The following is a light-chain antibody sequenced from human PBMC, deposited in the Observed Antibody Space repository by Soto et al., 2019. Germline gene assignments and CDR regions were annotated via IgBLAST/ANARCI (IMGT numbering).Light chain of an antibody. V-gene: IGKV3-20*01. Sequence: EFVLTQSPGTLSLSPGERATLSCRASQTVRNNYLAWYQQKPGQAPRLLLYDASSRATGIPDRFSGGGSGTDFTLTISRLEPEDFGVYYCQQFSSYPLTFGGGTKVDIK. J-gene: IGKJ4*01. CDR1: QTVRNNY. CDR3: QQFSSYPLT. CDR2: DAS.